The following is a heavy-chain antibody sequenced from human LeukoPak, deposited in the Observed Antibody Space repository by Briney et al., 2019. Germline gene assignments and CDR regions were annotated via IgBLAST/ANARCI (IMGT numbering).Heavy chain of an antibody. Sequence: SETLSLTCTVSGGSISSYYWSWIRQPPGKGLEWIGYIYYSGGTNYNPSLKSRVTISVDTSKNQFSLKLSSVTAADTAVYYCARERLELRGWFDPWGQGTLVTVSS. CDR1: GGSISSYY. CDR3: ARERLELRGWFDP. D-gene: IGHD1-7*01. J-gene: IGHJ5*02. CDR2: IYYSGGT. V-gene: IGHV4-59*01.